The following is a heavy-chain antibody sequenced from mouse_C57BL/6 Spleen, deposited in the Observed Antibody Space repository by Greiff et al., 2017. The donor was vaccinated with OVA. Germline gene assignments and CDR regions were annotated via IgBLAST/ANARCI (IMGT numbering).Heavy chain of an antibody. CDR1: GYTFTSYG. CDR3: ARSSSFITTVVATPYYFDY. CDR2: IYPRSGNT. Sequence: VQLQQSGAELARPGASVKLSCKASGYTFTSYGISWVKQRTGQGLEWIGEIYPRSGNTYYNEKFKGKATLTADKSSSTAYMELRSLTSEDSAVYFCARSSSFITTVVATPYYFDYWGQGTTLTVSS. J-gene: IGHJ2*01. D-gene: IGHD1-1*01. V-gene: IGHV1-81*01.